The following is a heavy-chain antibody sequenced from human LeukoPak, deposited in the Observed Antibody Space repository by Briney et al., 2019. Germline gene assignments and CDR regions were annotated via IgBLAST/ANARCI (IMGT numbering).Heavy chain of an antibody. CDR2: ISSSSSYI. J-gene: IGHJ4*02. D-gene: IGHD6-13*01. CDR1: GFTFSSYS. V-gene: IGHV3-21*04. Sequence: GGSLRLSCAASGFTFSSYSMNWVRQAPGKGLEWVSSISSSSSYIYYADSVKGRFTISRDNAKNSLYLQMNSLRADDTAVYYCARGSGYSSSWVPFDYWGQGTLVTVSS. CDR3: ARGSGYSSSWVPFDY.